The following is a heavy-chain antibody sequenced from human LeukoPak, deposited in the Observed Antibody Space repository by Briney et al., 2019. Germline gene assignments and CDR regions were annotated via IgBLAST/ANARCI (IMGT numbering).Heavy chain of an antibody. D-gene: IGHD2-21*02. V-gene: IGHV1-46*01. CDR2: INPSGGST. Sequence: ASVKVSCKASGYTFTSYYMHWVRQAPGQGLEWMGIINPSGGSTSYAQKFQGRVTMTRDTSTSTVYMELSSLRSEDTAVYYCARGAIYCGGDCYSAGVWFDPWGQGTLVTVSS. CDR3: ARGAIYCGGDCYSAGVWFDP. J-gene: IGHJ5*02. CDR1: GYTFTSYY.